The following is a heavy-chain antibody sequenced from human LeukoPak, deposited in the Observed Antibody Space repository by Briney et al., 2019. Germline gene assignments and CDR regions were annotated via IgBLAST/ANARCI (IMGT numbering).Heavy chain of an antibody. D-gene: IGHD2-15*01. J-gene: IGHJ3*02. CDR2: INTISSTK. V-gene: IGHV3-48*02. CDR3: ARDPFGYCSGGSCYRDAFDI. Sequence: GGSLRLSCAASGFTFSSYDMNWVRQAPGKGLEWVSYINTISSTKYYADSVKGRFTISRDNAKNSLYLQMNSLRDEDTAVYYCARDPFGYCSGGSCYRDAFDIWGQGTLVTV. CDR1: GFTFSSYD.